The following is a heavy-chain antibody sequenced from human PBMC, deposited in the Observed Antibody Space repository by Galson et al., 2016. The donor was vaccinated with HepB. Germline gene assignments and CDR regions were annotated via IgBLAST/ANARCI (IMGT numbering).Heavy chain of an antibody. V-gene: IGHV5-51*01. D-gene: IGHD1-1*01. Sequence: QSGAEVKKPGESLKISCQGSGYSFSTYWIAWVRQMPGKGLEWMGTIYPADSDIKYGPSFQGQVTISADKSITTAYLQWSSLKASDSAIYYCARRRQLELGVLDAFDIWGQGTMVTVSS. CDR3: ARRRQLELGVLDAFDI. CDR1: GYSFSTYW. CDR2: IYPADSDI. J-gene: IGHJ3*02.